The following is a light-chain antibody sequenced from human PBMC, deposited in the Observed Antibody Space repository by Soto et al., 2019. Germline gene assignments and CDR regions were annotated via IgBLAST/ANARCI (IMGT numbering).Light chain of an antibody. J-gene: IGKJ1*01. Sequence: DIQMTQSPSTLSASVGARVSITCRASQSISNWLAWYQQKPGKAPKLLIYDASTLQTGVPSRFSGSGSGTDFTLTISYLQSEDFGTYYCQQFYNYPRTFGQGTKVDIK. CDR3: QQFYNYPRT. V-gene: IGKV1-5*01. CDR2: DAS. CDR1: QSISNW.